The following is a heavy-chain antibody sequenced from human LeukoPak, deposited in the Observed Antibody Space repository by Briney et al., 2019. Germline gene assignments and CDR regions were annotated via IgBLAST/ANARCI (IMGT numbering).Heavy chain of an antibody. CDR3: ARSDPAGGWFDP. Sequence: SETLSLTCTVSGGSISSSSYYWGWIRQPPGKGLEWIGYIYYSGSTNYNPSLKSRVTISVDTSKNQFSLKLSSVTAADTAVYYCARSDPAGGWFDPWGQGTLVTVSS. CDR1: GGSISSSSYY. J-gene: IGHJ5*02. V-gene: IGHV4-61*05. CDR2: IYYSGST.